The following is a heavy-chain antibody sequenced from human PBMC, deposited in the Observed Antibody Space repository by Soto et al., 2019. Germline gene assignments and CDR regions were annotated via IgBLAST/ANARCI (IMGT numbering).Heavy chain of an antibody. CDR1: GFTFSSYS. V-gene: IGHV3-48*02. CDR2: ISSGSITI. Sequence: GGVLRLSCAASGFTFSSYSMNWVRQAPGKGLEWVSYISSGSITIYYADSVKGRFTISRDNAKNSLYLQLNSLRDEDTAVYYCARDFGYGDYVDCWCPGTLVTVSS. CDR3: ARDFGYGDYVDC. J-gene: IGHJ4*02. D-gene: IGHD4-17*01.